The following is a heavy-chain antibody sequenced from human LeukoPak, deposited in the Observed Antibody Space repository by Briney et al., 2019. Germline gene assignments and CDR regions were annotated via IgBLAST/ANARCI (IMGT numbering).Heavy chain of an antibody. D-gene: IGHD1-26*01. CDR1: GFTFSTYG. CDR3: ARPPFSAYYVPDY. CDR2: ISDGGGAT. V-gene: IGHV3-23*01. J-gene: IGHJ4*02. Sequence: SGGSLRLSCAASGFTFSTYGMTWVRQAPGKGLEWVSSISDGGGATYYADSVKGRFTISRDNSKNTMYLQMNSLRADDTAVYYCARPPFSAYYVPDYWGQGTLVTVSS.